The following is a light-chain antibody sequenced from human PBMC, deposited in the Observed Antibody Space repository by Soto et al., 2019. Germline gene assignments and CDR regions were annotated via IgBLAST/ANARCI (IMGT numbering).Light chain of an antibody. V-gene: IGKV3-20*01. Sequence: ENVLTQSPGTPSLSPRERATLSCRASQSVSSSYLAWYQQKPGQAPRLLIYGASSRATGIPDRFSGSGSGTDFTLTISKLEPEDFAVYYCQQYGSSCTFGGGTKVDIK. CDR2: GAS. CDR3: QQYGSSCT. J-gene: IGKJ4*01. CDR1: QSVSSSY.